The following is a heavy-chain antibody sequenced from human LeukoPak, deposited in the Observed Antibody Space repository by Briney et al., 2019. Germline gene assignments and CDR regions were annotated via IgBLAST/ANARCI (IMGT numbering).Heavy chain of an antibody. D-gene: IGHD4-11*01. Sequence: GWSLRLSCEASGFTFSHYGMHWVRQAPGKGLEWVAVIWSDATNQYYSDSVKGRFTISRDNFKRTVSLQMNSLRAEDTAVYYCVKGAQRGFDYSNSLQHWGQGSLVTVSS. J-gene: IGHJ4*02. CDR3: VKGAQRGFDYSNSLQH. CDR1: GFTFSHYG. V-gene: IGHV3-33*06. CDR2: IWSDATNQ.